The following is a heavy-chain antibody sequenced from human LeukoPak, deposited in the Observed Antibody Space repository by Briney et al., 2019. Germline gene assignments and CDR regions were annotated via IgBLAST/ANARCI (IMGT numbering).Heavy chain of an antibody. CDR2: IRNKASNYAT. Sequence: GGSLRLSCATSGFTFSDSAMHWVRQASGKGLEWVGRIRNKASNYATAYAASVKGRVTISRDDSKKTAFLQMNNLRIEDTGVYYCIRYYYDSSGYSVDYWGQGTLVTVSS. V-gene: IGHV3-73*01. CDR1: GFTFSDSA. J-gene: IGHJ4*02. D-gene: IGHD3-22*01. CDR3: IRYYYDSSGYSVDY.